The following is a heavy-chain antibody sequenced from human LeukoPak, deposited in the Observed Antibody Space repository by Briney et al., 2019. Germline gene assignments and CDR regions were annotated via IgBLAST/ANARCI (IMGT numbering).Heavy chain of an antibody. J-gene: IGHJ4*02. CDR2: ISGSGDST. Sequence: GGSLRLSCAASGFTFSIYAMSWVRQAPGKGLEWVSDISGSGDSTYYADSVRGRFTISRDNSKNTLYLQMNSLRAEDTAVYYCAKSRESYWVPEFDYWGQGTLVTVSS. CDR3: AKSRESYWVPEFDY. V-gene: IGHV3-23*01. D-gene: IGHD1-26*01. CDR1: GFTFSIYA.